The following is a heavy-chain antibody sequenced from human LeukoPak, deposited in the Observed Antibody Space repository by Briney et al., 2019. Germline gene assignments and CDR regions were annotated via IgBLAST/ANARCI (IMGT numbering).Heavy chain of an antibody. CDR1: AGSINSGDYY. D-gene: IGHD3-22*01. V-gene: IGHV4-61*02. J-gene: IGHJ3*02. CDR3: ARGIGTSYDSSRDAFDI. CDR2: IYSPGTN. Sequence: SETLSLTCTVSAGSINSGDYYWSRIRQPAGKGLEWIGRIYSPGTNYNYNPSLKSRVTISIDTSKNQFSLKLTSVTAADTAVYYCARGIGTSYDSSRDAFDIWGQGTIVTVSS.